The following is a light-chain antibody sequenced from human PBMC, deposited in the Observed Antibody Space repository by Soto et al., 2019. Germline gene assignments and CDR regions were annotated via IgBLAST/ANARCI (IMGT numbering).Light chain of an antibody. CDR2: GAS. Sequence: EIVLTQSPGTLSLSPGERATLSCRASQSVSSSFLAWYQQKPGQAPRLLIYGASNRATGIPDRFSGSGSGTDFTLTISRLEPEDFAVYYCRQYGRSPAFGGGTKVEIK. J-gene: IGKJ4*01. CDR3: RQYGRSPA. V-gene: IGKV3-20*01. CDR1: QSVSSSF.